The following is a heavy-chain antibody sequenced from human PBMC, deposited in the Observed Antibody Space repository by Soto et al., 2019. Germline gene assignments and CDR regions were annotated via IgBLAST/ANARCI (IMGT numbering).Heavy chain of an antibody. CDR1: GYTFSNYG. CDR2: ISVYNYNT. V-gene: IGHV1-18*01. Sequence: QVQLVQSGAEVKKPGASVKVSCKTSGYTFSNYGIAWVRQAPGQGLEWMGWISVYNYNTNYAQKLQGRVTMTRDISTSTAYMELRSLISEETAVYYCARGGGYDGSGTYPFDYWGQGTLVTVSS. D-gene: IGHD3-10*01. CDR3: ARGGGYDGSGTYPFDY. J-gene: IGHJ4*02.